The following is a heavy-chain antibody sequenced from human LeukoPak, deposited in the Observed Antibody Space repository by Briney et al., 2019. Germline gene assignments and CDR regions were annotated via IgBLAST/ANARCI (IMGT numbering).Heavy chain of an antibody. D-gene: IGHD3-10*01. CDR3: ARGRITLDAFDI. J-gene: IGHJ3*02. CDR1: GFTFDDYW. Sequence: GGSLRLSCGASGFTFDDYWMSWVRQAPGQGLEWVANINQDGSEKYYLDSAKGRFTISRDNARNSLYLQVNSLRAEDTAVYYCARGRITLDAFDIWGQGTMVTVSS. CDR2: INQDGSEK. V-gene: IGHV3-7*01.